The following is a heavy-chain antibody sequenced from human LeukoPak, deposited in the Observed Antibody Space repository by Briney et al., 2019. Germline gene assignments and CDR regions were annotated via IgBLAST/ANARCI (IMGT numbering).Heavy chain of an antibody. D-gene: IGHD3-9*01. J-gene: IGHJ4*02. CDR3: ARGPNYDILTGYYNQYYFDY. V-gene: IGHV3-20*04. CDR2: INWNGGST. CDR1: GFSFDDYG. Sequence: GGSLRLACAASGFSFDDYGMSWVRQAPGGGLEWVSGINWNGGSTGYADSVKGRFTISRDNAKNSLYLQMNSLRAEDTALYYCARGPNYDILTGYYNQYYFDYWGQGTLVTVSS.